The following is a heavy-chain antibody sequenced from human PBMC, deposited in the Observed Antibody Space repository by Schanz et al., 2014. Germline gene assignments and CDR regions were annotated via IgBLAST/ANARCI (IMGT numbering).Heavy chain of an antibody. CDR1: GGSFSGYY. J-gene: IGHJ4*02. V-gene: IGHV4-34*01. Sequence: QVQLQQWGAGLLKPSETLSLTCAVYGGSFSGYYWSWIRQHPGKGLEWIGYISYSGVTYYNPSLKSRVTISMHPSKNQFSLKLSAVTAADTAVYYCARAARRTRVVPLYFDYWGQGTLVTVSS. CDR3: ARAARRTRVVPLYFDY. CDR2: ISYSGVT. D-gene: IGHD2-2*01.